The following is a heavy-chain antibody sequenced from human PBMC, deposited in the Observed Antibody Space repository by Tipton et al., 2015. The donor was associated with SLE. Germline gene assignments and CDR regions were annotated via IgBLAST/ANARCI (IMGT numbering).Heavy chain of an antibody. CDR2: INHSGST. Sequence: TLSLTCAVYGGSFSGYYWSWIRQSPGKGLEWIGEINHSGSTNYNPSLKSRVTISVDTSKNQFSLKLSSVTAADTAVYYCARDSSGYDAFDIWGQGTMVTVSS. V-gene: IGHV4-34*01. CDR1: GGSFSGYY. CDR3: ARDSSGYDAFDI. J-gene: IGHJ3*02. D-gene: IGHD6-19*01.